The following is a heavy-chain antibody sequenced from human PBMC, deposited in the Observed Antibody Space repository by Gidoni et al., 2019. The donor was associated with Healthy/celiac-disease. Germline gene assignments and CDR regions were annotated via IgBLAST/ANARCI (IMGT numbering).Heavy chain of an antibody. V-gene: IGHV4-34*01. CDR1: GGSFSGYY. J-gene: IGHJ3*02. CDR2: INHSGST. Sequence: QVQLQQWGAGLLKPSETLSLTCAVYGGSFSGYYWSWIRQPPGKGLEWIGEINHSGSTNYNPSLKSRVTISVDTSKNQFSLKLSSVTAADTAVYYCARGIRARVPESGEPTENLAAAVTDDAFDIWGQGTMVTVSS. D-gene: IGHD6-13*01. CDR3: ARGIRARVPESGEPTENLAAAVTDDAFDI.